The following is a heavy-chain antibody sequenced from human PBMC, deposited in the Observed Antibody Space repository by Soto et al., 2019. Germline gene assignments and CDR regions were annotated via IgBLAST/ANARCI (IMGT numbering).Heavy chain of an antibody. D-gene: IGHD1-26*01. CDR1: GGSIRSYY. CDR3: AREGASGFGMDV. CDR2: VYTTGST. V-gene: IGHV4-4*07. J-gene: IGHJ6*02. Sequence: LSLTCNVSGGSIRSYYWSWVRQPAGKALEWIGRVYTTGSTNYNPSLRSRVSISVDTSKNQFSLTVTSVTAADTAVYYCAREGASGFGMDVWGQGTTVTVSS.